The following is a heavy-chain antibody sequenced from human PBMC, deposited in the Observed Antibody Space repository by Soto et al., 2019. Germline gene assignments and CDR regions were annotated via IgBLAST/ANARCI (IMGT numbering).Heavy chain of an antibody. Sequence: QVQLVQSGAAVKKPGSSVKVSCKASGGTFSSYAISWVRQAPGQGLEWMGGLIPIVGTANYGQKFQGRVTITADESTSTAYMQLSSLRSEDTAVYCCERARIAARWYYFDYWGQGTLVTVSS. CDR3: ERARIAARWYYFDY. CDR1: GGTFSSYA. CDR2: LIPIVGTA. J-gene: IGHJ4*02. V-gene: IGHV1-69*01. D-gene: IGHD6-6*01.